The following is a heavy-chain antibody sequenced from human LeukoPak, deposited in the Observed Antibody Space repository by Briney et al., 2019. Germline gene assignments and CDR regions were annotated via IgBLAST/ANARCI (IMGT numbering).Heavy chain of an antibody. J-gene: IGHJ6*02. CDR1: GFTFSNYA. CDR3: AKGLWGAYYYGMDV. D-gene: IGHD3-16*01. V-gene: IGHV3-23*01. Sequence: SGGSLRLSCAASGFTFSNYAMSWVRQAPGKGLEWVSVISGSGATTGHADSVMGRFTISRDNSKNTLYLQLDSLRADDTAVYFCAKGLWGAYYYGMDVWGQGTTVTVSS. CDR2: ISGSGATT.